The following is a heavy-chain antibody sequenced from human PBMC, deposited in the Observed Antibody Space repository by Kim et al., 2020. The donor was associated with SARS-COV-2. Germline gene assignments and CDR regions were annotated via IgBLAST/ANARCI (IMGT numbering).Heavy chain of an antibody. CDR1: GGSISSGDYY. V-gene: IGHV4-30-4*01. D-gene: IGHD3-22*01. CDR2: IYYSGST. Sequence: SETLSLTCTVSGGSISSGDYYWSWIRQPPGKGLEWIGYIYYSGSTYYNPSLKSRVTISVDTSKNQFSLKLSSVTAADTAVYYCATVLNHYYDSSGYPYYFDYWGQGTLVTVSS. J-gene: IGHJ4*02. CDR3: ATVLNHYYDSSGYPYYFDY.